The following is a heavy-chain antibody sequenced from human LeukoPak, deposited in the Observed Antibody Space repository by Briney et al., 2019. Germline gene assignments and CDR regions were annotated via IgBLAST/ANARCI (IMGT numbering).Heavy chain of an antibody. CDR1: GFTFSSYA. V-gene: IGHV3-30-3*01. J-gene: IGHJ4*02. CDR2: ISYDGSNK. CDR3: ARRGPDSSGSFDY. D-gene: IGHD3-22*01. Sequence: GGSLRLSCAASGFTFSSYAMHWVRQAPGKGLEWVAVISYDGSNKYYADSVKGRFTISRDNSKNTLDLQMNSLRAEETAVYYCARRGPDSSGSFDYWGQGTLVTVSS.